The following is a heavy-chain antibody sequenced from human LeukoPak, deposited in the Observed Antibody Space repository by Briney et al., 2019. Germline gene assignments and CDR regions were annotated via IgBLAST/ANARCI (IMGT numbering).Heavy chain of an antibody. CDR1: GYTFTNYA. CDR3: ARGWLQPYWYFDL. D-gene: IGHD5-24*01. V-gene: IGHV1-18*01. Sequence: ASVKVSCKTSGYTFTNYAISWVRQAPGQGLEWMGSTSPYNGNADYAQKLQGRVTMTTDTSTTTGYMELRSLRSDDTAIYYCARGWLQPYWYFDLWGRGTLVTVSS. CDR2: TSPYNGNA. J-gene: IGHJ2*01.